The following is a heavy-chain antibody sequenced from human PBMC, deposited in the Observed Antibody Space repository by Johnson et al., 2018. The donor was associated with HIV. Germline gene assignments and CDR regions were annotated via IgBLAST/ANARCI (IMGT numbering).Heavy chain of an antibody. CDR1: GFTFSSYA. D-gene: IGHD3-16*01. J-gene: IGHJ3*02. Sequence: VQLVESGGGLVQPGGSLRLSCAASGFTFSSYAMHWVRQAPGKGLEYVSAISSNGGSTYYANSVKGRFTISRDNSKNTLYLQMGSLRAEDVAVYYCARGGASGAFDIWGQGTMVTVSS. CDR2: ISSNGGST. V-gene: IGHV3-64*01. CDR3: ARGGASGAFDI.